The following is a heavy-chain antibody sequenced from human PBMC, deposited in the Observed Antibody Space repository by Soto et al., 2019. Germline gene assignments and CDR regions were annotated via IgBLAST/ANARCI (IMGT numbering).Heavy chain of an antibody. Sequence: ASVKVSCSASGFTFTNYAIHWIRQTPGKGLEYVSAISSNGGSTYYADSVEGRFTISRDNSKNTVFLQMSSLRTEDTAVYYCVARYCSTTTCYQVDYWGQGTLVTVS. CDR1: GFTFTNYA. V-gene: IGHV3-64D*06. CDR2: ISSNGGST. D-gene: IGHD2-2*01. CDR3: VARYCSTTTCYQVDY. J-gene: IGHJ4*02.